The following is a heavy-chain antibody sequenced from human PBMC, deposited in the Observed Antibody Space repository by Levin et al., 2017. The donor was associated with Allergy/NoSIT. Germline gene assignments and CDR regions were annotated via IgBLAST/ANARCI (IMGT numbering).Heavy chain of an antibody. Sequence: GESLKISCKASGYTFTGYYLHWVRQAPGQGLEWMGWMYPNSGGTMYAQKFQGRVTMTRDTSISTAYMELSRLRSDDTAVYYCTRDGVQGGAFDIWGQGTIVTVSS. V-gene: IGHV1-2*02. CDR3: TRDGVQGGAFDI. CDR1: GYTFTGYY. CDR2: MYPNSGGT. D-gene: IGHD3-16*01. J-gene: IGHJ3*02.